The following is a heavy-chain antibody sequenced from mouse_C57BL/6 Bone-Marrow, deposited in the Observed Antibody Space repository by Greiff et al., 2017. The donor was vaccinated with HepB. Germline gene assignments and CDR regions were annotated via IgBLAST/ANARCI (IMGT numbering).Heavy chain of an antibody. CDR2: IAPENGDT. CDR3: TTIRY. Sequence: EVQLQQPGAELVKPGASVKVSCKASGYTFTSYWMHWVKQRPGQGLEWIGRIAPENGDTEYASKFQGKATITADTSSNTAYLQLSSLTSEDTAVYYCTTIRYWGQGTTLTVSS. J-gene: IGHJ2*01. CDR1: GYTFTSYW. V-gene: IGHV14-4*01.